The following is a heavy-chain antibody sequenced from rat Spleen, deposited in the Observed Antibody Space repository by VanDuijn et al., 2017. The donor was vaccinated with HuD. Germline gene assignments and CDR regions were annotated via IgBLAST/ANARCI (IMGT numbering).Heavy chain of an antibody. CDR1: GFTFRNYG. J-gene: IGHJ2*01. D-gene: IGHD1-2*01. Sequence: EVQLVESGGALVQPGRSLKLSCAASGFTFRNYGMAWVRQTLTRGLEWVAFINIGGGDTYYRDSVKGRFTISRDNAKNTQYLQMDSLRSEDTATYYCARHRSYYSSYVYAFDYWGQGVMVTVSS. CDR3: ARHRSYYSSYVYAFDY. V-gene: IGHV5S14*01. CDR2: INIGGGDT.